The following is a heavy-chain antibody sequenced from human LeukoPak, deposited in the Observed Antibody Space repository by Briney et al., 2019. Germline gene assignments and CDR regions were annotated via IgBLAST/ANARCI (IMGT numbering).Heavy chain of an antibody. CDR3: ARVRRGYYYYMDV. V-gene: IGHV5-51*01. CDR1: GYSFTGYW. Sequence: GESLKISCKGSGYSFTGYWIGWVRQMPGKGLEWMGIIYPGDSDTRYSPSFQGQVTISADKSISTAYLQWSSLKASDTAMYYCARVRRGYYYYMDVWGKGTTVTVSS. J-gene: IGHJ6*03. D-gene: IGHD3-10*01. CDR2: IYPGDSDT.